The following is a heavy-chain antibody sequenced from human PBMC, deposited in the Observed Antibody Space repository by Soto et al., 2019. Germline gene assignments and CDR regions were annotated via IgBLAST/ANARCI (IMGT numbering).Heavy chain of an antibody. CDR3: ARVDYGGNWFDP. V-gene: IGHV4-31*03. J-gene: IGHJ5*02. Sequence: PSETLSLSCTVSVGSISSGGYYWSWILQHPGKGLEWIGYIYYSGSTYYNPSLKSRVTISVDTSKNQFSLKLSSVTAADTAVYYCARVDYGGNWFDPWGQGTLVTVSS. CDR2: IYYSGST. D-gene: IGHD4-17*01. CDR1: VGSISSGGYY.